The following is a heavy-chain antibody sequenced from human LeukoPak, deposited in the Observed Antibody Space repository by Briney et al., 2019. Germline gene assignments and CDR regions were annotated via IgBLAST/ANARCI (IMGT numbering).Heavy chain of an antibody. Sequence: SETLSLTCTVSGGSFSSYYWTWIRQPPGKGLEWVGYMFPSGSPSHNPSLKSRVTMSADTSKNQFSLKVNSVTAADTAVYYCARAVYGSGSHFFDYWGQGILVTVSS. V-gene: IGHV4-4*08. CDR2: MFPSGSP. CDR3: ARAVYGSGSHFFDY. D-gene: IGHD3-10*01. CDR1: GGSFSSYY. J-gene: IGHJ4*02.